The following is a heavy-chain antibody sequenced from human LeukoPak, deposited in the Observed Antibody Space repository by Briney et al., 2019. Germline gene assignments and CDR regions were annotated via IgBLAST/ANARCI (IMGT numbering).Heavy chain of an antibody. CDR1: GGSISSYY. D-gene: IGHD6-13*01. CDR2: INYRGST. Sequence: AETLSLTCTVSGGSISSYYGSWIRQPPGKGLEWIGYINYRGSTNYNPPLKSRVTISVDTSKNQFSLKLSSVTAADTAVYYCARQVSSSWFQYYFDYWGQGTLVTVSS. CDR3: ARQVSSSWFQYYFDY. V-gene: IGHV4-59*08. J-gene: IGHJ4*02.